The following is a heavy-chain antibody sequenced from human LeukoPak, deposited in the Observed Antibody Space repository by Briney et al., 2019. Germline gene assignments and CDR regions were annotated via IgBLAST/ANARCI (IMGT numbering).Heavy chain of an antibody. CDR3: ARMRGRYCSSNGCYVEY. Sequence: GGSLRLSCAASGFTFNNYALTWVRQTPGKGLECVSAISGDGVSPYYADSVRGRFTISRDNSKNTLYLQMNSLRVEDAAVYYCARMRGRYCSSNGCYVEYWGQGALVTVSS. V-gene: IGHV3-23*01. D-gene: IGHD2-2*01. J-gene: IGHJ4*02. CDR1: GFTFNNYA. CDR2: ISGDGVSP.